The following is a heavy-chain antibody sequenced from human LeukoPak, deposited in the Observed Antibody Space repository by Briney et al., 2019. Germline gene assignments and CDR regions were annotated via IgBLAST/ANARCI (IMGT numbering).Heavy chain of an antibody. CDR3: AKDNRPYSGGWYVDP. Sequence: GGSLRLSCAASGLTFTSYPMTWVRQAAGKGLEWVSTISATGDRTHYADAVKGRFTISRDNSRNTVYLQMTSLRAEDTATYYCAKDNRPYSGGWYVDPWGQGTLVTVSS. CDR2: ISATGDRT. CDR1: GLTFTSYP. J-gene: IGHJ5*02. V-gene: IGHV3-23*01. D-gene: IGHD6-13*01.